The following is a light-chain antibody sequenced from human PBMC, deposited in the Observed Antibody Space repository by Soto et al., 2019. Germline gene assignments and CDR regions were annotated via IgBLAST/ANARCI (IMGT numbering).Light chain of an antibody. CDR2: DAS. CDR3: QHYKSYPIT. Sequence: DIPMAQSPSTLSASLPGRAHFXRRASQSISHWVAWYQQKPGRAPKFLIYDASNLEAGVPSRFSGSGSGTEFTLSISSLQPDDFATYYCQHYKSYPITFGQGTRLEI. J-gene: IGKJ5*01. V-gene: IGKV1-5*01. CDR1: QSISHW.